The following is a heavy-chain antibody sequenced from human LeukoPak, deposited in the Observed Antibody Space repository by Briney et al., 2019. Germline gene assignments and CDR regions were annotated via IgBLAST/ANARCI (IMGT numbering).Heavy chain of an antibody. CDR3: ARGVVRGVPDY. V-gene: IGHV4-34*01. CDR2: INHSGST. D-gene: IGHD3-10*01. CDR1: RGSVSGYY. Sequence: SETLSLTCAVYRGSVSGYYWSWIRQPPGKGLEWIGEINHSGSTNYNPSLKSRVTISVDTSKNQFSLKLSSVTAADTAVYYCARGVVRGVPDYWGQGTLVTVSS. J-gene: IGHJ4*02.